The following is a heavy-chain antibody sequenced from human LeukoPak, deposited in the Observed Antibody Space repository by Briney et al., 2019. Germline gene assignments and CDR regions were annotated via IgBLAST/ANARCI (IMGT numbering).Heavy chain of an antibody. CDR2: ITGSGDTT. V-gene: IGHV3-23*01. CDR3: AKGSITMIVVVITEHDAFDI. D-gene: IGHD3-22*01. CDR1: GFSFSNYA. J-gene: IGHJ3*02. Sequence: GGSLRLSCAASGFSFSNYAMSWVRQAPGKGLEWVSAITGSGDTTYYAHPVKGRFTISRDNSKNTVYLQMNSLRAEDTAIYYCAKGSITMIVVVITEHDAFDIWGQGTMVTVSS.